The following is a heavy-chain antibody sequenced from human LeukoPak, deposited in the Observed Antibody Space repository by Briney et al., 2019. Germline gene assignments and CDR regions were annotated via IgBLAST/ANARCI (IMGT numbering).Heavy chain of an antibody. J-gene: IGHJ4*02. CDR1: GFTFSTST. V-gene: IGHV3-48*02. CDR3: AREPFDN. Sequence: GGSLRLSCAASGFTFSTSTMNWVRQAPGKGLEWVSYISSGSSIIYYADSVKGRFTISRDNAKNSLYLQMSSLRDEDTAVYYWAREPFDNWGQGILVTVSS. CDR2: ISSGSSII.